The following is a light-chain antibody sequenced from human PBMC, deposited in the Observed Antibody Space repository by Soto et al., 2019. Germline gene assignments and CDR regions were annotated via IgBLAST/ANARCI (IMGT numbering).Light chain of an antibody. Sequence: EIVLTPSPGTLSLSPGERATLSCRASQSVSSTYLGWYQQKPGQAPRLLISGASSRATGIPDRFSGSGSGTDFTLTISRLAPEDFAVYYCQQYGSIPFTFGPGTKVDIK. CDR1: QSVSSTY. CDR3: QQYGSIPFT. CDR2: GAS. V-gene: IGKV3-20*01. J-gene: IGKJ3*01.